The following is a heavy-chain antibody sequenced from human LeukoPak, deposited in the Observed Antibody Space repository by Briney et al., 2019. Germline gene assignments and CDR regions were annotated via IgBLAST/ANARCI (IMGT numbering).Heavy chain of an antibody. J-gene: IGHJ4*02. CDR1: GGSISSGGYY. CDR2: IYYSGST. CDR3: ARSQDIIAVPAALPVR. D-gene: IGHD2-2*01. Sequence: PSETLSLTCTVSGGSISSGGYYWSWIRQHPGKGLEWIGYIYYSGSTYYNPSLKSRVTISVDTSKNQFSLNLSSVTAADTAVYYCARSQDIIAVPAALPVRWGQGTPVTVSS. V-gene: IGHV4-31*03.